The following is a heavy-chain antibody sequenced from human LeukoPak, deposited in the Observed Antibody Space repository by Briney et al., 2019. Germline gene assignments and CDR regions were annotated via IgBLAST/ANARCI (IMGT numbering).Heavy chain of an antibody. V-gene: IGHV4-4*07. CDR2: IYTSGST. J-gene: IGHJ6*03. Sequence: SETLSLTCTVSGGSISSYYWSWIRQPAGKGLEWIGRIYTSGSTNYNPSLKSRVTMSVDTSKNQFSLKLSSVTAADTAVYYCARGRYSNLYYYYYMDVWGKGTTVTVSS. CDR3: ARGRYSNLYYYYYMDV. CDR1: GGSISSYY. D-gene: IGHD4-11*01.